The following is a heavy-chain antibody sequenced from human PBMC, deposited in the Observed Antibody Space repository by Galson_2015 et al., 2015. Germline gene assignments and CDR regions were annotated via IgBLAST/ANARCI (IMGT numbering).Heavy chain of an antibody. Sequence: SVKVSCKASGYTFTNYRITWVRQAPGRGLEWMGWISPCNGNTNFAQKFQGRVTMTTDTSTSTAHMELRSLTSDDTAVYYCARGVVPAAFKDDHWGQGTLVTVSS. V-gene: IGHV1-18*01. CDR1: GYTFTNYR. CDR2: ISPCNGNT. CDR3: ARGVVPAAFKDDH. J-gene: IGHJ4*02. D-gene: IGHD2-2*01.